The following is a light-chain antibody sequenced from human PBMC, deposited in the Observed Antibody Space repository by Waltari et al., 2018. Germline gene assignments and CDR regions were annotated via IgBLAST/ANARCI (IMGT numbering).Light chain of an antibody. CDR1: SSNIGSNT. Sequence: QSVLTQPPSASGTPGQRVTISCSGSSSNIGSNTVNWYQQLPGTAPKLRIYSNSQRPSGVPDRFSGSKSGTSASLAISGLQSEDEADYYCAAWDDSLNGHVFGTGTKVTVL. V-gene: IGLV1-44*01. J-gene: IGLJ1*01. CDR3: AAWDDSLNGHV. CDR2: SNS.